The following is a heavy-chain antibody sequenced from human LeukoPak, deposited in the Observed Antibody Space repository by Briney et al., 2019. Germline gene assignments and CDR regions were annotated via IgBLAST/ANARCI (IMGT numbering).Heavy chain of an antibody. CDR1: GFTFNNYA. J-gene: IGHJ4*02. Sequence: GGSLRLSCAASGFTFNNYAMSWVRQAPEKGLEWVSAISGSGGSTYYTESVKGRFTISRDNSKNTLYLQMNSLRAEDTAVYYCARIGIYTPDYWGQGTLVTVSS. CDR3: ARIGIYTPDY. V-gene: IGHV3-23*01. CDR2: ISGSGGST. D-gene: IGHD2-15*01.